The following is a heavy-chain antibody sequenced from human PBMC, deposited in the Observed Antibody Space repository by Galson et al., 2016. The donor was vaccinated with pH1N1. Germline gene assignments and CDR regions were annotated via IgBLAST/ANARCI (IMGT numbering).Heavy chain of an antibody. CDR3: ASSYYYDSSGYTD. V-gene: IGHV1-3*01. D-gene: IGHD3-22*01. J-gene: IGHJ4*02. CDR1: GDTFTSYA. Sequence: SVKVSCKASGDTFTSYAMHWVRQAPGQRLEWMGWINAGNGIPKYSQRFQGRVTITRDTSASTAYMELSSLRSEDTAVYFCASSYYYDSSGYTDWGQGTLDTVSS. CDR2: INAGNGIP.